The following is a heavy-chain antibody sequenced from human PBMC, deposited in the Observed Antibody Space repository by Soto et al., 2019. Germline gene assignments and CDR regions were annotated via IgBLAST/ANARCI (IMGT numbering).Heavy chain of an antibody. J-gene: IGHJ4*02. V-gene: IGHV3-21*01. CDR2: ISSSSTYI. CDR1: GITFSSYS. Sequence: EVHLVESGGGLVRPGGSLRLSCAASGITFSSYSMNWVRQAPGRGLEWVSSISSSSTYIYYADSVRARFTIFRDNAKNSLYLQMNSLRAEDTAVYFCARGHTYFDYWGQGTLVTVSS. CDR3: ARGHTYFDY.